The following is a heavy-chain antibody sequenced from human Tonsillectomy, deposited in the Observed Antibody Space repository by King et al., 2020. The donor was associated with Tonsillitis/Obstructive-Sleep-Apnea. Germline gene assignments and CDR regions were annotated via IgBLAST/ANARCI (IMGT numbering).Heavy chain of an antibody. CDR1: GFTFSNYW. J-gene: IGHJ6*02. V-gene: IGHV3-7*03. Sequence: VQLVESGGNLVQPGGSLRLSCAASGFTFSNYWMNWVRQAPGKGLEWVANIKQDGTEKYYVDSVKGRFTISRDNAKNSLYLQMNSLRAEDTAVYYCAREPPYWYYGMAVWGQGTTVTVSS. CDR2: IKQDGTEK. CDR3: AREPPYWYYGMAV.